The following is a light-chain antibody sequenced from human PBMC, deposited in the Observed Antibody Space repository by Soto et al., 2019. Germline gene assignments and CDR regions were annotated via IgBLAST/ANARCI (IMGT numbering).Light chain of an antibody. Sequence: DIQLTQSPSSLSPSAGDRITLSCRASQSISRNLNWYQQMPGKAPSLLIYAARDLQSGVPGRFSGSGSGTEFNLTISSLQPEDLATYYCQQSHSTPYTFGQGTKLEI. J-gene: IGKJ2*01. CDR1: QSISRN. CDR2: AAR. CDR3: QQSHSTPYT. V-gene: IGKV1-39*01.